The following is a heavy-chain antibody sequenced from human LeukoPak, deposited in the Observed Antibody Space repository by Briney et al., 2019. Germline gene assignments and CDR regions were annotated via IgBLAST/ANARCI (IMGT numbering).Heavy chain of an antibody. D-gene: IGHD3-22*01. CDR3: ARGGHYYDSSGYALY. V-gene: IGHV3-48*03. CDR1: DFAFSSYE. J-gene: IGHJ4*02. Sequence: GGSLRLSCAASDFAFSSYEMNWVRQAPGKGLDWVTYISSSGSTIYYADSVKGRFTISRDNAKNSLYLQMNSLRAEDTAVYYCARGGHYYDSSGYALYWGQGTLVTVSS. CDR2: ISSSGSTI.